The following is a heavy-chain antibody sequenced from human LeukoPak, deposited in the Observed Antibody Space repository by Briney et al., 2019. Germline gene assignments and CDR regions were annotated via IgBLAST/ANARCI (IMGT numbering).Heavy chain of an antibody. Sequence: KPGGSLSLSCATSGFTFSSYSMNWVRQAPGKGLEWVSSISSGSSYINYADSVEGRFTISRDNAKNSLYLQMNSLRAEDTAVYYCARTYYYDNSAVFGYWGQGTLVTVSS. D-gene: IGHD3-22*01. V-gene: IGHV3-21*01. CDR2: ISSGSSYI. J-gene: IGHJ4*02. CDR3: ARTYYYDNSAVFGY. CDR1: GFTFSSYS.